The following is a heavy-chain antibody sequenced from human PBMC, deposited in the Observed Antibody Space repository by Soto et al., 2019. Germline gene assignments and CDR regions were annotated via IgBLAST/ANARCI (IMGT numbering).Heavy chain of an antibody. CDR3: ARDYSGSNRNSSSWYGYYGMDV. CDR2: ISYDGSNK. CDR1: GFTFSSYA. V-gene: IGHV3-30-3*01. Sequence: PGGSLRLSCAASGFTFSSYAMHWVRQAPGKGLEWVAVISYDGSNKYYADSVKGRFTISRDNSKNTLYLQMNSLRAEDTAVYYCARDYSGSNRNSSSWYGYYGMDVWGQGTTVTVSS. J-gene: IGHJ6*02. D-gene: IGHD6-13*01.